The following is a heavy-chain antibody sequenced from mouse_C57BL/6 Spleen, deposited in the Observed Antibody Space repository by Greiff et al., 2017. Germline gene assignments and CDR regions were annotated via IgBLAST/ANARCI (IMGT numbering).Heavy chain of an antibody. CDR3: ARDGNGGYALYAMDY. V-gene: IGHV5-4*01. D-gene: IGHD2-3*01. CDR2: ISASGSYT. J-gene: IGHJ4*01. Sequence: EVKLVEPGGGLVKPGGSLKLSCAASGFTFSSYAMSWVRQTPEKRLEWVATISASGSYTYYPDNVKGRFTISRDNAKNNLYLQMSHLKSEDTAMYYCARDGNGGYALYAMDYWGQGTSVTVSS. CDR1: GFTFSSYA.